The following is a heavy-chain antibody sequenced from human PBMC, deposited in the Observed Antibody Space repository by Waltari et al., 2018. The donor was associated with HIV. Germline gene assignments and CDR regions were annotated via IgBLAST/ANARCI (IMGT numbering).Heavy chain of an antibody. CDR1: HGSIRSYY. Sequence: QVQLQESGPGLVKPSETLSLICTFSHGSIRSYYWSWIRQPPGKGLEWSGHIYYSGSTNYNPSLKSRVTISVDTSKNQFSLRLTSVTAADTAVYYCVRGRQYISSSYFDPWGQGTLVTVSS. D-gene: IGHD6-19*01. CDR2: IYYSGST. V-gene: IGHV4-59*01. CDR3: VRGRQYISSSYFDP. J-gene: IGHJ5*02.